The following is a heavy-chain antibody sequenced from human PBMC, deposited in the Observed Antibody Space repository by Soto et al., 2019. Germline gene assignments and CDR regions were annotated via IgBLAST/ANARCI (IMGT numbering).Heavy chain of an antibody. CDR3: ARRYCSGGYCYRNFEL. CDR2: INHCVSA. Sequence: SDTLSLTCAFYVLSFMGYYCSLILQTPVKGLEWIGEINHCVSANYNPALKSRVTISVDTSKKQFSLKLSSVTAADTAVYYCARRYCSGGYCYRNFELWGKGNMVTVSS. J-gene: IGHJ4*02. V-gene: IGHV4-34*01. CDR1: VLSFMGYY. D-gene: IGHD2-15*01.